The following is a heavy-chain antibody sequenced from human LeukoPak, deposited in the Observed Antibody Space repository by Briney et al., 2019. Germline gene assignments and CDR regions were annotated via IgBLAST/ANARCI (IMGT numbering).Heavy chain of an antibody. D-gene: IGHD3-22*01. CDR3: AREPPEGYDSSGYLMGFDY. CDR2: INPSGGST. V-gene: IGHV1-46*01. J-gene: IGHJ4*02. Sequence: GASVKVSCKASGYTFTSYYMHWVRQAPGQGLEWMGIINPSGGSTSYAQKFQGRVTMTRDMSTSTVYMELSSLRSEDTAVYYCAREPPEGYDSSGYLMGFDYWGQGTLVTVSS. CDR1: GYTFTSYY.